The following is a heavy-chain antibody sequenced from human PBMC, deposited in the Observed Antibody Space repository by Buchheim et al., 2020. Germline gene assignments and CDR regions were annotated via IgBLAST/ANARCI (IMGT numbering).Heavy chain of an antibody. J-gene: IGHJ4*02. CDR3: AKAAYYDFWSGYFDY. V-gene: IGHV3-30*18. CDR2: ISYDGSNK. Sequence: QVQLVESGGGVVQPGRSLRLSCAASGFTFSSYGMHWVRQAPGKGLEWVAVISYDGSNKYYADSVKGRFTISRDNSKNTLYLQMNSLRAEDTAVYYCAKAAYYDFWSGYFDYWGQGTL. CDR1: GFTFSSYG. D-gene: IGHD3-3*01.